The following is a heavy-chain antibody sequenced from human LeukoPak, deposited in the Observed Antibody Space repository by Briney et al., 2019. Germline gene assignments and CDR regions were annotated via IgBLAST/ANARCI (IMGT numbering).Heavy chain of an antibody. D-gene: IGHD2-8*01. Sequence: GRSLRLSCAASGFTFSSYGMPWVRQAPGKGLEWVAVIWYDGSNKYYADSVKGRFTISRDNSKNTLYLQMNSLRAEDTAVYYCARETNGFRVDYYYGMDVWGQGTTVTVSS. V-gene: IGHV3-33*01. CDR2: IWYDGSNK. J-gene: IGHJ6*02. CDR3: ARETNGFRVDYYYGMDV. CDR1: GFTFSSYG.